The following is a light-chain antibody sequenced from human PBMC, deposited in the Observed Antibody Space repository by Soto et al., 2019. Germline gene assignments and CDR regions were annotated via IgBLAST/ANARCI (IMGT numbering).Light chain of an antibody. J-gene: IGKJ3*01. CDR1: QSVLYTSMNKNY. V-gene: IGKV4-1*01. CDR2: WAS. Sequence: DIVMTQSPDSLAVSLGERATINCKSSQSVLYTSMNKNYLAWYQQKPGQPPKLLIYWASTRESGVPDRFSGSGSGTDFTLTISSLQAEDGAVYYCQQYYSTPFTFGPGTKVD. CDR3: QQYYSTPFT.